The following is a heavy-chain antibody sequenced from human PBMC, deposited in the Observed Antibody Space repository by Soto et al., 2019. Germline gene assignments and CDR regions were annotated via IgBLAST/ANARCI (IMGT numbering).Heavy chain of an antibody. CDR2: IFSSGTT. V-gene: IGHV4-30-4*02. CDR1: GGSISSYY. D-gene: IGHD3-16*01. J-gene: IGHJ6*02. CDR3: ARVPSPFDFCYAMDV. Sequence: LSLTFTLSGGSISSYYWSWIRQAPGKGLEWIGYIFSSGTTYYNPSLKSRITMSLDTSQNQFSLKLNSVTAADTAVYFCARVPSPFDFCYAMDVWGQGTTVSVSS.